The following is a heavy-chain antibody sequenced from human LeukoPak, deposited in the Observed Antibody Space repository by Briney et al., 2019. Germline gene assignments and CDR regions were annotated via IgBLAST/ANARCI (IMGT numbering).Heavy chain of an antibody. CDR2: IYYSGST. D-gene: IGHD3-22*01. J-gene: IGHJ4*02. Sequence: PSETLSLTCTVSGGSISSSGYYWGWIRQPPGKGLEWIGSIYYSGSTYYNPSLKSRVTISVDTSKNQFSLKLSSVTAADTAVYYCARTITVIKRYFDFWGQGTLVTVSS. CDR3: ARTITVIKRYFDF. CDR1: GGSISSSGYY. V-gene: IGHV4-39*01.